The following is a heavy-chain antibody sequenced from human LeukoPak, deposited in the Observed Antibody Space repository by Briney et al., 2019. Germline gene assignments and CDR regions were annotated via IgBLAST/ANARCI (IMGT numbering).Heavy chain of an antibody. Sequence: PGGSLRLSCAASGFTFSSYAMSWVRQAPGKGLEWVSTITGSAGGTYYADSVKGRFTISRDNSKNTLYLQMNSLRAEDTAVYYCAKDGSPGAGGLYFDYWGQGTLVTVSS. D-gene: IGHD1-26*01. CDR3: AKDGSPGAGGLYFDY. V-gene: IGHV3-23*01. J-gene: IGHJ4*02. CDR2: ITGSAGGT. CDR1: GFTFSSYA.